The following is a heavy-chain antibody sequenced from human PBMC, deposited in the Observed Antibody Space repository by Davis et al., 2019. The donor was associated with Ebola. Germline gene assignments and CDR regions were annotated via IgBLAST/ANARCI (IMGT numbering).Heavy chain of an antibody. CDR3: ARGGAYGYAFDH. CDR1: GFTFSNYG. J-gene: IGHJ4*02. Sequence: GGSLRLSCAASGFTFSNYGIHWVRQAPGKGLEWVAVISYDGINKYYADSVKGRFTVSRDNSKNTLSLQMNSLRAEDTAVYYCARGGAYGYAFDHWGQGTLVTVSS. D-gene: IGHD5-12*01. CDR2: ISYDGINK. V-gene: IGHV3-30*19.